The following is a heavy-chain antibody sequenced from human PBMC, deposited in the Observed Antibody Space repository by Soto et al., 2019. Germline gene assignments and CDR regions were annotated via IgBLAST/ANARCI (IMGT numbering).Heavy chain of an antibody. J-gene: IGHJ6*03. Sequence: QVQLVQSGAEVKKPGASVKVSCKASGYTFTGYYMHWVRQAPGQGLEWMGWINPNSGGTNYAQKFQGWVTITRNTSISTAYMELSRLRSDDTAVYYCARSTTVTTGAYYYCMDVWGKGTTVTVSS. V-gene: IGHV1-2*04. D-gene: IGHD4-4*01. CDR1: GYTFTGYY. CDR2: INPNSGGT. CDR3: ARSTTVTTGAYYYCMDV.